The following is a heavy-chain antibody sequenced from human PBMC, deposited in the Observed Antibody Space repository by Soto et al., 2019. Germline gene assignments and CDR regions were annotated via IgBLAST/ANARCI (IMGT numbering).Heavy chain of an antibody. D-gene: IGHD6-19*01. CDR2: INAGNGNT. CDR1: GYTFTSYA. V-gene: IGHV1-3*01. CDR3: ARDLGGWTDY. Sequence: QVQLVQSGAEVKKPGASVKVSCKASGYTFTSYAMHWVRQAPGQRLEWMGWINAGNGNTKYSQKFQGRVTITRDTSATTAYMEVSSLSSEDTTVYYCARDLGGWTDYWGPGTLVTVSS. J-gene: IGHJ4*02.